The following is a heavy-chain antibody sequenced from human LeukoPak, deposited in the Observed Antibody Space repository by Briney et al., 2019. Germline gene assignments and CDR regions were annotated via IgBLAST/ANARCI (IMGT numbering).Heavy chain of an antibody. D-gene: IGHD3-16*02. J-gene: IGHJ3*01. CDR2: FSTSGST. V-gene: IGHV4-4*08. Sequence: SEALALTCTVSGGSISTSYWNWIRQPPGKGLEWIGYFSTSGSTNYNPSLQSRVTISVDTSKNLFSLRLSSVTAADTAVYYCARHGRAVWGSHPTKAFDLWGPGTMVTVSS. CDR3: ARHGRAVWGSHPTKAFDL. CDR1: GGSISTSY.